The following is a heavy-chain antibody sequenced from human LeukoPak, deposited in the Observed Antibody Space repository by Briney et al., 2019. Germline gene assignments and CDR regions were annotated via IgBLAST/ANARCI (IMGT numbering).Heavy chain of an antibody. Sequence: ASVKVSCKASGYTFTNYAISWVRQAPGQGLEWVGWISAYNGNTNYAQKLQGRGTMTTDTSTSTACMDLRSLRSDDTAVYYCARVRNSGFRYVDSWGQGTLVTVSS. J-gene: IGHJ4*02. CDR1: GYTFTNYA. CDR2: ISAYNGNT. CDR3: ARVRNSGFRYVDS. D-gene: IGHD5-12*01. V-gene: IGHV1-18*01.